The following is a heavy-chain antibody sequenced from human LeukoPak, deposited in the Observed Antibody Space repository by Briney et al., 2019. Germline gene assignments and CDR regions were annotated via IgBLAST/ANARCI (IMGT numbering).Heavy chain of an antibody. J-gene: IGHJ5*02. Sequence: GGALRLSCATSGLSFSGAWMSWVRQPPGKGLEWVGRITSINYCKTTDYAPPVKCRFTISTDDSKNTIYLQMNSLKTEDTAVYYCNTDINTIYDKVPWGPGTLVTVSS. V-gene: IGHV3-15*01. CDR1: GLSFSGAW. CDR2: ITSINYCKTT. CDR3: NTDINTIYDKVP. D-gene: IGHD5/OR15-5a*01.